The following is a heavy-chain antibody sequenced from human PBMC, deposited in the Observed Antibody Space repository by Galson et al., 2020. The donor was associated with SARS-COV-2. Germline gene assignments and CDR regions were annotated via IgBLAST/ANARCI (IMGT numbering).Heavy chain of an antibody. CDR2: INGAGSGT. CDR3: ARSLGDRGIKRAFDI. V-gene: IGHV3-74*01. Sequence: GGSLRLSCAASGFTFRIYWMHWVRQAPGKGLVWVSHINGAGSGTTYADSVKGRFTISRDNAKNTLYLQMSSLRAEDTAVYYCARSLGDRGIKRAFDIWGQGTMVTVSS. D-gene: IGHD3-10*01. J-gene: IGHJ3*02. CDR1: GFTFRIYW.